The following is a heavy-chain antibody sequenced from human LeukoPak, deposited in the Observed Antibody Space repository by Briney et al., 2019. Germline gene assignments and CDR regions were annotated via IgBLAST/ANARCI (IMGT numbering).Heavy chain of an antibody. V-gene: IGHV3-23*01. CDR2: ISGSGGST. J-gene: IGHJ4*02. D-gene: IGHD3-3*01. Sequence: GGSLRLSCAASGFTFSSYAMSWVRQAPGKGLEWVSAISGSGGSTYYADSVKGRFTISRDNSKNTLYLQMNSLKAEDTAVYYCAKWDDYDFWSGLDYWGQGTLVTVSS. CDR1: GFTFSSYA. CDR3: AKWDDYDFWSGLDY.